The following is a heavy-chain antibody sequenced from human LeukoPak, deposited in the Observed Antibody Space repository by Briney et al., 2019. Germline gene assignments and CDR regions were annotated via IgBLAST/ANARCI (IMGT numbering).Heavy chain of an antibody. Sequence: PSETLSLTCGVSGGAITNYYWSWIRQPPGKGLEWIGYIYYSGSTNYNPSLKSRVTISVDTSKNQFSLKLCSVTAADTAVYYCARDVGGSLNAFDIWGQGTMVTVSS. CDR3: ARDVGGSLNAFDI. CDR1: GGAITNYY. J-gene: IGHJ3*02. V-gene: IGHV4-59*01. CDR2: IYYSGST. D-gene: IGHD1-26*01.